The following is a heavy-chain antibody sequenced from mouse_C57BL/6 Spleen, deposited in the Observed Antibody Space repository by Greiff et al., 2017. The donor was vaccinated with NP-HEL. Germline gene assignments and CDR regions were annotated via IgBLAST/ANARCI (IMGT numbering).Heavy chain of an antibody. CDR2: IWSGGST. J-gene: IGHJ1*03. Sequence: QVQLKQSGPGLVQPSQSLSITCTVSGFSLTSYGVHWVRQSPGKGLEWLGVIWSGGSTDYNAAFISRLSISKDNSKSQVFFKMNSLQADDTAIYYCARNNQFITTVVERYFDVWGTGTTVTVSS. D-gene: IGHD1-1*01. CDR3: ARNNQFITTVVERYFDV. V-gene: IGHV2-2*01. CDR1: GFSLTSYG.